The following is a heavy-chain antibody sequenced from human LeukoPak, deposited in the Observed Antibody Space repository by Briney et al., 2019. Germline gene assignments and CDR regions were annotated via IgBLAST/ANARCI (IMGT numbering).Heavy chain of an antibody. V-gene: IGHV1-69*06. CDR2: IIPIFGTA. J-gene: IGHJ3*02. Sequence: ASVKVSCKASGGTFSSYAISWVRQAPGQGLEWMGGIIPIFGTANYAQKFQGKVTITADKSTSTAYMELSSLRSEDTAVYYCARDLGRILTGLFAKHDAFDIWGQGTMVTVSS. CDR3: ARDLGRILTGLFAKHDAFDI. CDR1: GGTFSSYA. D-gene: IGHD3-9*01.